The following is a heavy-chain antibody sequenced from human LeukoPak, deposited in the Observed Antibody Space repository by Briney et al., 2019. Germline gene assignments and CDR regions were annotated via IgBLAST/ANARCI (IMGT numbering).Heavy chain of an antibody. CDR2: IYHSGST. J-gene: IGHJ4*02. V-gene: IGHV4-38-2*02. CDR1: GYSISSGYY. Sequence: SETLSLTCTVSGYSISSGYYWGWIRQPPGKGLEWIGSIYHSGSTYYNPSLKSRVTISVDTSKNQFSLKLSSVTAADTAVYYCARSSMNYGGNPGDYFDYWGQGTLVTVAS. D-gene: IGHD4-23*01. CDR3: ARSSMNYGGNPGDYFDY.